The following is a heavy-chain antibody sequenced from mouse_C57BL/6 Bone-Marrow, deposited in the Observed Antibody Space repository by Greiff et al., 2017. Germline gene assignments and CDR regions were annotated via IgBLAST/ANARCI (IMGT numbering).Heavy chain of an antibody. CDR2: INYDGSST. J-gene: IGHJ2*01. Sequence: EVQVVESEGGLVQPGSSMKLSCTASGFTFSDYYMAWVRQVPEKGLEWVANINYDGSSTYYLDSLKSRFIISRDNAKNILYLQMSSLKSEDTATYYCARDNGSRYVDYWGQGTTLTVSA. V-gene: IGHV5-16*01. CDR1: GFTFSDYY. CDR3: ARDNGSRYVDY. D-gene: IGHD1-1*01.